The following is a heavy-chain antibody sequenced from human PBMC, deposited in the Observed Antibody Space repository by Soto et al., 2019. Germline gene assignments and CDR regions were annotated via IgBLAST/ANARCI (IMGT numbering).Heavy chain of an antibody. V-gene: IGHV3-23*01. CDR3: ARVIAAAGTNY. D-gene: IGHD6-13*01. Sequence: PGGSLRLSCAASGFTFSSYAMSWVRQAPGKGLEWVSAISGSGGSTYYAESVKGRITISRDNSKKTLYLQMNSLRAEDTAVYYCARVIAAAGTNYWGQGTLVTVSS. J-gene: IGHJ4*02. CDR2: ISGSGGST. CDR1: GFTFSSYA.